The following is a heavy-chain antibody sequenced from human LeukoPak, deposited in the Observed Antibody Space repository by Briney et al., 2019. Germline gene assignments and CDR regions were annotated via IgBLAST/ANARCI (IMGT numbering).Heavy chain of an antibody. D-gene: IGHD3-10*01. V-gene: IGHV4-31*03. J-gene: IGHJ5*02. CDR1: GGSISSGGYY. CDR2: IYYSGST. Sequence: SETLSLTCTVSGGSISSGGYYWSWIRQHPGKGLEWIGYIYYSGSTYYNPSLKSRVTISVDTSKNQFSLKLSSVTAADTAVYYCAASYGSGSYRGSGFDPWGQGTLVTVSS. CDR3: AASYGSGSYRGSGFDP.